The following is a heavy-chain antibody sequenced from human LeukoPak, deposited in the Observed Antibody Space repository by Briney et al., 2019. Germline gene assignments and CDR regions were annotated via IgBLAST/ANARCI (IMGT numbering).Heavy chain of an antibody. D-gene: IGHD6-13*01. CDR2: IYYSGST. CDR3: ASSLGEQLANWFDP. CDR1: GGSLSSSSYY. J-gene: IGHJ5*02. Sequence: SETLSLTCTVSGGSLSSSSYYWGWIRQPPGKGLEWIGSIYYSGSTYYNLSLNSRVTISVDTSKNQFSLKLSSVTAADTAVYYCASSLGEQLANWFDPWGQGTLVTVSS. V-gene: IGHV4-39*07.